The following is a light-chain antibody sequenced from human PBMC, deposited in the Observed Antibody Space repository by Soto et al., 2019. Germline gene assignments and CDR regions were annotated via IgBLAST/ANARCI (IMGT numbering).Light chain of an antibody. V-gene: IGKV1-5*01. CDR3: QQSNSYPT. CDR2: DAS. CDR1: QSISSW. Sequence: DIQMTQSPSTLSASVGDRVTSTCRASQSISSWLAWYQQKPGKAPKLLIFDASNLESGVPSRFSGSGSGTEFTLTISSLQPDDFATYYCQQSNSYPTFGQGITLEIK. J-gene: IGKJ2*01.